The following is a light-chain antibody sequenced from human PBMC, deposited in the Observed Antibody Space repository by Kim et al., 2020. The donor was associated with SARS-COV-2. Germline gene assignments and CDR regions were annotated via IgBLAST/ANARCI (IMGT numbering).Light chain of an antibody. CDR1: NIGNKN. CDR2: RDT. J-gene: IGLJ2*01. CDR3: QVWDSSIGV. V-gene: IGLV3-9*01. Sequence: SYELTQPLSVSVALGQTARITCGGNNIGNKNVHWYQQKPGQAPILVIYRDTNRPSGIPERFSGSNSGNTATLTISRAQAGDESGYYCQVWDSSIGVFGGGTQLTVL.